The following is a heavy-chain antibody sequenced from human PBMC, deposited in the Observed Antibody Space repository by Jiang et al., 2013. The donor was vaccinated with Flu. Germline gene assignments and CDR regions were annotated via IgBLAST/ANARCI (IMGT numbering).Heavy chain of an antibody. CDR3: AKNYNRAFDI. CDR2: TYYRAKWYN. J-gene: IGHJ3*02. V-gene: IGHV6-1*01. Sequence: SLTCAISGDSVSSNSAAWNWIRQSPSRGLEWLGRTYYRAKWYNEYAVSVRSRITINPDTSKNQFSLQLNSVTPEDTAVYYCAKNYNRAFDIWGQGTVVTVSS. D-gene: IGHD1-7*01. CDR1: GDSVSSNSAA.